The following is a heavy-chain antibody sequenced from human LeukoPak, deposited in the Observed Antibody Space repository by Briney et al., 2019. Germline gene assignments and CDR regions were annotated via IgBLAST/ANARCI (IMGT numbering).Heavy chain of an antibody. J-gene: IGHJ4*02. V-gene: IGHV4-34*01. CDR1: GGSFSGYY. Sequence: SEALSLTCAVYGGSFSGYYWSWIRQPPGKGLKWIGEINHSGSTNYNPSLKSRVTISVDTSKNQFSLKLSSVTAADTAVYYCARGVPYYYDSSGYYRENFDYWGQGTLVTVSS. D-gene: IGHD3-22*01. CDR3: ARGVPYYYDSSGYYRENFDY. CDR2: INHSGST.